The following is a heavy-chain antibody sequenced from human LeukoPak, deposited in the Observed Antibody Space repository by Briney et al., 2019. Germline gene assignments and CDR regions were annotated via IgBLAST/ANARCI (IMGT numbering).Heavy chain of an antibody. D-gene: IGHD3-10*01. CDR2: IYYSGST. CDR3: ASRFYYGSGSWFDP. CDR1: GGSISSYY. Sequence: PSETLSLTCTVSGGSISSYYWSWIRQPPGKGLEWIGYIYYSGSTNYNPSLKSRVTISVDTSKNQFSLKLSSVTAADTAVYYCASRFYYGSGSWFDPWGQGTLVTVSS. J-gene: IGHJ5*02. V-gene: IGHV4-59*08.